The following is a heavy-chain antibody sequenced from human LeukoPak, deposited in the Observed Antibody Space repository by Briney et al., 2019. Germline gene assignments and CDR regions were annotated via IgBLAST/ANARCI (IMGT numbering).Heavy chain of an antibody. D-gene: IGHD7-27*01. CDR3: AREEGNWGDAFDI. CDR2: MNPKSGNT. V-gene: IGHV1-8*03. J-gene: IGHJ3*02. Sequence: ASVKVSCKASGYTFTSYDINWVRQVTGQGLEWMGWMNPKSGNTGYAQKFQGRVTITRNTSTSTAYMEVSSLRYEDTAVYYCAREEGNWGDAFDIWGQGTMVTVSS. CDR1: GYTFTSYD.